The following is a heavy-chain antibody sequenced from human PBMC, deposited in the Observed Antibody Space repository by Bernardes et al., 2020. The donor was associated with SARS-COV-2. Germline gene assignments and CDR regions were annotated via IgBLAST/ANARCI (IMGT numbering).Heavy chain of an antibody. J-gene: IGHJ4*02. Sequence: GGSLSLSCAASGFTFSSYAMSWVRQAPGKGLEWVSAISGSGGSTYYADSVNGRFTISRDNSKNTLYLQMKSLRAEDTAGYYWAKGLSSGGWGQGTLVTVSS. CDR3: AKGLSSGG. CDR1: GFTFSSYA. D-gene: IGHD3-22*01. V-gene: IGHV3-23*01. CDR2: ISGSGGST.